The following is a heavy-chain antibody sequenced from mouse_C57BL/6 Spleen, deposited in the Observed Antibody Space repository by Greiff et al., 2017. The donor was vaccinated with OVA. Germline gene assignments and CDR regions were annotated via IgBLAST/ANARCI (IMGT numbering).Heavy chain of an antibody. CDR1: GFSLTSYG. CDR3: ARNGAYGSSSYYAMDY. J-gene: IGHJ4*01. V-gene: IGHV2-2*01. D-gene: IGHD1-1*01. CDR2: IWSGGST. Sequence: VKLQESGPGLVQPSQSLSITCTVSGFSLTSYGVHWVRQSPGKGLEWLGVIWSGGSTDYNAAFISRLSISKDNSKSQVFFKMNSLQADDTAIYYCARNGAYGSSSYYAMDYWGQGTSVTVSS.